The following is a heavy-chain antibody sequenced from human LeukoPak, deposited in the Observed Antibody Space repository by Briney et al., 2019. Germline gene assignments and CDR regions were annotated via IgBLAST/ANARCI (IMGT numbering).Heavy chain of an antibody. J-gene: IGHJ3*02. CDR2: IYPGDSDT. Sequence: GEFLKISCKGSGYSFTSYWIGWVRQMPGKGLEWMGIIYPGDSDTRYSPSFQGQVTISADKSISTAYLQWSSLKASDTAMYYCARGVNVGYCSGGSCYLGAFDIRGQGTMVTVSS. D-gene: IGHD2-15*01. CDR1: GYSFTSYW. CDR3: ARGVNVGYCSGGSCYLGAFDI. V-gene: IGHV5-51*01.